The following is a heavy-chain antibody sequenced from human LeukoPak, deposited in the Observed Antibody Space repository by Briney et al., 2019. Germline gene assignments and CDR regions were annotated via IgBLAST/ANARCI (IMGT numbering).Heavy chain of an antibody. V-gene: IGHV3-30*18. J-gene: IGHJ2*01. CDR2: ISYKEDAK. CDR1: GFTFSSYG. D-gene: IGHD6-13*01. Sequence: GGSLRLSCVASGFTFSSYGMHWVRQAPGKGLEWVAVISYKEDAKIYADSVRGRFTISRDNSKNTLYLQMDSLRAEDTALYYRAKEYSSRWSYWHFDLWGRGTLVTVSS. CDR3: AKEYSSRWSYWHFDL.